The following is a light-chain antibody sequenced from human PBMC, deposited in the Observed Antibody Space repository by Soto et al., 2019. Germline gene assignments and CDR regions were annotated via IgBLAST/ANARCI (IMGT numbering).Light chain of an antibody. Sequence: QAVVTQEPSFSVSPGGTVTLTCSLSSGSVSTSYYHSWYQQTPGQAPRTLIYSTNTRSSGVPDRFSGSILGNKAALTITGAQADDESDYYCVLYMGSGIWVFGGGTKLTVL. CDR2: STN. CDR1: SGSVSTSYY. J-gene: IGLJ3*02. CDR3: VLYMGSGIWV. V-gene: IGLV8-61*01.